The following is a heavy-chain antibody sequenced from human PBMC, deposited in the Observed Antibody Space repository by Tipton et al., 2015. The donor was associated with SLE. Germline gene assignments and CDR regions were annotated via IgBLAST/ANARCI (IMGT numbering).Heavy chain of an antibody. Sequence: TLSLTCAVYGGSFSGYYWSWIRQPPGKGLEWIGEINHSGSTNYNPSLKSRVTISEDTSKNQFSLKLSSLTAADTAVYYCARGRRGYTAYVVPDYWGQGTQVTVSS. CDR1: GGSFSGYY. J-gene: IGHJ4*02. CDR3: ARGRRGYTAYVVPDY. CDR2: INHSGST. D-gene: IGHD5-12*01. V-gene: IGHV4-34*09.